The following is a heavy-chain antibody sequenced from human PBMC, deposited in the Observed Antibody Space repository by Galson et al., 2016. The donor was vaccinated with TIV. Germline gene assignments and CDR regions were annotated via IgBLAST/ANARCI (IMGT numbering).Heavy chain of an antibody. CDR1: GFTVSGYS. CDR2: IHADGRT. D-gene: IGHD4-11*01. J-gene: IGHJ4*02. Sequence: SLRLSCAASGFTVSGYSLTWVRQAPGKGLEWVSIIHADGRTYYGGAVRDRVTISRDNSKNTVYLQMSSLRAEDTAVYYCARDGRAEGDYNAWGDYWDQGALVTVSS. CDR3: ARDGRAEGDYNAWGDY. V-gene: IGHV3-66*01.